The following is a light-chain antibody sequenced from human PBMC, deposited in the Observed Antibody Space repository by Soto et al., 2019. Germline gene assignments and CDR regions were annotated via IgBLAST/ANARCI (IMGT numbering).Light chain of an antibody. CDR1: QTITRY. Sequence: DIQMTQSPSSLSASVGDRVTITCRANQTITRYLNWYQQKPGTAPKLLLYAASSLQEGVPSRFKGSGSGTDFTLTISNLQPEDFAEYYCQQSFSFPVTFGQGTKLEIK. J-gene: IGKJ2*01. CDR3: QQSFSFPVT. V-gene: IGKV1-39*01. CDR2: AAS.